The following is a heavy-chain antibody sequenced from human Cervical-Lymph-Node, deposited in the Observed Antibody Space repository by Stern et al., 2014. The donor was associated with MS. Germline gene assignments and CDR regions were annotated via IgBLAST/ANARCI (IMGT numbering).Heavy chain of an antibody. CDR2: IYPGGSHA. J-gene: IGHJ1*01. D-gene: IGHD3-16*01. CDR3: VTPGGQRFLF. CDR1: GYTFANYW. Sequence: EVQLVESGAEVKKPGESLTISCQGSGYTFANYWIAWVRQMPGKGLELMGFIYPGGSHANYSPSFQGPVTIPTDKSGRTAYVQWSSLKASDTATYFCVTPGGQRFLFWGQGTLITVTS. V-gene: IGHV5-51*01.